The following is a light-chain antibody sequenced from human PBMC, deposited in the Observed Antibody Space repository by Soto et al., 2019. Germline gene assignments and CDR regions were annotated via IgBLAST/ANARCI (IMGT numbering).Light chain of an antibody. J-gene: IGLJ1*01. Sequence: QAASVSGSPGQSITISCTGTSSDVGGYNYVSWYQQHPGKAPKLMIYDVNNRPSGVSNRFSGSKSGNTASLTISGLQAEDEADYHCTSYTSSSTLYVFGTGTKVTVL. V-gene: IGLV2-14*01. CDR3: TSYTSSSTLYV. CDR2: DVN. CDR1: SSDVGGYNY.